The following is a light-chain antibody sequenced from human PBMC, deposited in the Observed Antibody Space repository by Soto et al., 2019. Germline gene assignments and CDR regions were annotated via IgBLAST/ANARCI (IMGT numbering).Light chain of an antibody. CDR3: QQYTNWPPIT. Sequence: EIVMTQSPATLSVSPGERATLSCRASQTISSNLAWYQQKPGQAPRLLIYVASTRATGIPARFSGSGSGRELTLIISSLQSEDFAVYYCQQYTNWPPITFGGGTKVEIK. CDR1: QTISSN. CDR2: VAS. J-gene: IGKJ4*01. V-gene: IGKV3-15*01.